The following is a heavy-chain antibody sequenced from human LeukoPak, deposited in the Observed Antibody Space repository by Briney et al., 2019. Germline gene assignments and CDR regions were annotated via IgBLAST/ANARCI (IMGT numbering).Heavy chain of an antibody. V-gene: IGHV4-39*01. Sequence: SETLSLTCTVSGGSIYTSTYWGWIRQPPGKGLEWVGSMFYSGSTFYNPSLKSRVTISVDTSKNQFSLNLSSVTAADTAVYYCARLPQGYCSGGSCDYRGQGTLVTVSS. CDR3: ARLPQGYCSGGSCDY. CDR2: MFYSGST. D-gene: IGHD2-15*01. CDR1: GGSIYTSTY. J-gene: IGHJ4*02.